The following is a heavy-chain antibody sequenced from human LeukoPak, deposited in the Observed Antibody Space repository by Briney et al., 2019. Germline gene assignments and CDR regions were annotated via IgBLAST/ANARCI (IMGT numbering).Heavy chain of an antibody. V-gene: IGHV4-30-4*08. Sequence: ASQTLSLTCTVSGGSISSGDYYWSWISQPPGKGLEWIGYIYYSGSTYYNPSLKSRVTISVDTSKNQFSLKLSSVTAADTAVYYCARDEGSYYYGSHWFDPWGQGTLVTVSS. D-gene: IGHD3-10*01. CDR2: IYYSGST. CDR1: GGSISSGDYY. CDR3: ARDEGSYYYGSHWFDP. J-gene: IGHJ5*02.